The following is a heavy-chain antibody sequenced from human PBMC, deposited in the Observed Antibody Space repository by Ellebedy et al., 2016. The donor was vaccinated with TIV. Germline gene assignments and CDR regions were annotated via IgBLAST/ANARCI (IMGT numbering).Heavy chain of an antibody. Sequence: PGGSLRLSCAASGFTFTTYWMSWVRQAPGKGLEWVANIKQDGSEQGYVNSVRGRFAISRDNAKNSLHLQMNSLRAEDTAVYYCAKGRGGGSDSSAPRYYFDYWGLGTLVTVSS. J-gene: IGHJ4*02. CDR1: GFTFTTYW. CDR2: IKQDGSEQ. V-gene: IGHV3-7*01. CDR3: AKGRGGGSDSSAPRYYFDY. D-gene: IGHD3-22*01.